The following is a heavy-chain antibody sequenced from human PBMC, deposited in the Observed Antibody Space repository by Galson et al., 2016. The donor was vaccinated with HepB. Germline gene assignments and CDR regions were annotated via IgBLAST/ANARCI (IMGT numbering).Heavy chain of an antibody. CDR3: ARPGDSSGYYPNYPDAFDI. D-gene: IGHD3-22*01. CDR2: IIPIFGTA. Sequence: SVKVSCKASGGTFSSYAISWVRQAPGQGLEWMGGIIPIFGTANYAQKFQGRVTITADKSMSTAYMELSSLRSEDTAVYYCARPGDSSGYYPNYPDAFDIWGQGTMVTVSS. V-gene: IGHV1-69*06. J-gene: IGHJ3*02. CDR1: GGTFSSYA.